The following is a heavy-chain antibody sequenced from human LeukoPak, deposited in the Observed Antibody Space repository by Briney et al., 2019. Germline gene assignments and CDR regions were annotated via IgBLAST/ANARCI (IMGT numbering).Heavy chain of an antibody. CDR2: INHSGST. J-gene: IGHJ5*02. V-gene: IGHV4-34*01. CDR3: ARRFGLGELSGWFDP. D-gene: IGHD3-10*01. CDR1: GGSFSGYY. Sequence: SETLSLTCAVYGGSFSGYYWSWIRQPPGKGLERIGEINHSGSTSYNPSLKSRVTISVDTSKNQFSLKLSSVTAADTAVYYCARRFGLGELSGWFDPWGQGTLVTVSS.